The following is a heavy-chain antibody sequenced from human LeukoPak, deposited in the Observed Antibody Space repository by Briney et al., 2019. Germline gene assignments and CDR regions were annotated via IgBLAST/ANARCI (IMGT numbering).Heavy chain of an antibody. J-gene: IGHJ4*02. D-gene: IGHD1-7*01. CDR2: ISNTGGSI. CDR1: GFTFITYA. V-gene: IGHV3-23*01. CDR3: ARLRGTYFDS. Sequence: AGGSLRLSCAASGFTFITYAMTWVRQAPGKGLEWVSSISNTGGSIYYADSVRGRFTISRDNSKNTLYLQMNSLRADDTAVYYCARLRGTYFDSWGRGTLVTVSS.